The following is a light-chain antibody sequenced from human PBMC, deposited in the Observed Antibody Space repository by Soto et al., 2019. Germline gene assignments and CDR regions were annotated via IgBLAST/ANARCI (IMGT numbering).Light chain of an antibody. J-gene: IGKJ1*01. CDR2: KAS. CDR3: HQYNSFSPWT. CDR1: QSITNW. V-gene: IGKV1-5*03. Sequence: DIQMTQSPSTLSASVGDRLSITCRSSQSITNWLAWYQQKPGKAPKLLIYKASSLQSEVPSRFSGSGSGTEFTLTISSLQPDDFATYYCHQYNSFSPWTFGQGTKVDIK.